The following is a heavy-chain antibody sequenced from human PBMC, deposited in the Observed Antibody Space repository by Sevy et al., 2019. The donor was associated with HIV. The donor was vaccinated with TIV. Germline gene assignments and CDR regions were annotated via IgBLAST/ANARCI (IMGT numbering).Heavy chain of an antibody. Sequence: GGSLRLSCAASGFTFSNSLMHWVRQAPGKGLEWVAFDSVKGRFTISRDNSKNTLFLQMDSLRVEDMAMYYCAREGGDYGSENDAFDIWGQGTMVTVSS. D-gene: IGHD4-17*01. J-gene: IGHJ3*02. CDR3: AREGGDYGSENDAFDI. V-gene: IGHV3-30*04. CDR1: GFTFSNSL.